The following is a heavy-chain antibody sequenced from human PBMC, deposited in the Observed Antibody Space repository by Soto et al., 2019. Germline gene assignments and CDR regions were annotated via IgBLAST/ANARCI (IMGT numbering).Heavy chain of an antibody. J-gene: IGHJ4*02. CDR1: GFTFSSYS. D-gene: IGHD3-22*01. CDR3: ARCYDSSGCTDY. Sequence: PGGSLRLSCAASGFTFSSYSMNWVRQAPGKGLEWVSSISSSSSYIYYADSVKGRFTISRDNAKNSLYLQMNSLRAEDTAVYYCARCYDSSGCTDYWGQGTLVTVSS. CDR2: ISSSSSYI. V-gene: IGHV3-21*01.